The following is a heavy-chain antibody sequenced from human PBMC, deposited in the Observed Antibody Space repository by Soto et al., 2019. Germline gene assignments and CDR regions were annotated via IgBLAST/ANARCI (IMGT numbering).Heavy chain of an antibody. CDR1: GFTFVDHG. CDR2: ISWDGTYT. Sequence: DVHLVESGGGLVQPGRSLRLSCAASGFTFVDHGMHWVRQAPGQGLEWISGISWDGTYTGYADSVKGRFTISRDNAKKSLYLQMNSLRVEDTALYYCTKDEGYCISISCKDAFDYWGLGTMVTVS. CDR3: TKDEGYCISISCKDAFDY. D-gene: IGHD2-2*01. V-gene: IGHV3-9*01. J-gene: IGHJ3*01.